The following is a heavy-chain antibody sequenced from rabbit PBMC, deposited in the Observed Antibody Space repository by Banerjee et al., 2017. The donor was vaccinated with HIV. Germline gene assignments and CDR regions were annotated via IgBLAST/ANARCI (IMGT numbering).Heavy chain of an antibody. CDR1: GFSFSNKYV. Sequence: QEQLVESGGGLVQPEGSLTLTCTASGFSFSNKYVMCWVRQAPGKGLEWIACIYAGSNGNTYYANWAKGRFTISKTSSTTVTLQMTSLTAADTATYFCARDAGGDGYSNDLWGPGTLVTVS. J-gene: IGHJ4*01. V-gene: IGHV1S45*01. CDR3: ARDAGGDGYSNDL. CDR2: IYAGSNGNT. D-gene: IGHD7-1*01.